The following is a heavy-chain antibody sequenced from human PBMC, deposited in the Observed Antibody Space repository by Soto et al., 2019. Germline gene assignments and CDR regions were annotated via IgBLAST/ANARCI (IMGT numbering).Heavy chain of an antibody. D-gene: IGHD5-12*01. CDR3: AAGGGLPRYY. J-gene: IGHJ4*02. CDR2: INTDGSST. CDR1: GFTFSSYW. V-gene: IGHV3-74*01. Sequence: GGSLRLSCAASGFTFSSYWMHWVRQAPGKGLVWVSRINTDGSSTTYADSVKGRFTVSRDNAKNTLYLQMISLRVEDTAVYYCAAGGGLPRYYWGQGTLVTVSS.